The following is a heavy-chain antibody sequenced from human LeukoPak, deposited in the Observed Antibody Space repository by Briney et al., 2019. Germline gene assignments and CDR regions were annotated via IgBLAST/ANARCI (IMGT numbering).Heavy chain of an antibody. CDR2: INYSRDT. V-gene: IGHV4-59*08. J-gene: IGHJ5*02. CDR1: GGYIKRDY. CDR3: ARHRPGERRFDP. D-gene: IGHD3-16*01. Sequence: SETLSLTCTVSGGYIKRDYWSWIRQPPGKGLEWIGYINYSRDTNSNPSLKSRVTISVDTSKNQFSLNLSSVTAADTAVYFCARHRPGERRFDPWGQGALVTVSS.